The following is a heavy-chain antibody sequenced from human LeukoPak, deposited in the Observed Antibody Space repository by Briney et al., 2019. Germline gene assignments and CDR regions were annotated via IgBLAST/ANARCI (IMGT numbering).Heavy chain of an antibody. J-gene: IGHJ3*02. CDR1: GGSISSYY. CDR3: ARARRRDAFDI. CDR2: IYYSGSN. V-gene: IGHV4-59*01. Sequence: SETLSLTCTVSGGSISSYYWSWIRQPPGKGLEWIGYIYYSGSNNYNPSLKSRVTISLDTSKNQFSLKLSSVTAADTAVYYCARARRRDAFDIWGQGTMVTVSS.